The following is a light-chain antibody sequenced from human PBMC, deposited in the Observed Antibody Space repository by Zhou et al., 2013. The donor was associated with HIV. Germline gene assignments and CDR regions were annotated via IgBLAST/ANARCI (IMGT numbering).Light chain of an antibody. V-gene: IGKV3-11*01. Sequence: EVVLTQSPVTLSLSPGERATLSCRASQSVRNYLAWYQQKCGQAPRLLIYDTFNRATGIPARFSGSGSGTDFTLTISSLEPEDFAIYYCQQRSDWPITFGQGHGWRLN. J-gene: IGKJ5*01. CDR3: QQRSDWPIT. CDR1: QSVRNY. CDR2: DTF.